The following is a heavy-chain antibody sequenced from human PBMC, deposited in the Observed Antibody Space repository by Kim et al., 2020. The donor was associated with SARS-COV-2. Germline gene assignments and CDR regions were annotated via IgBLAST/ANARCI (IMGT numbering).Heavy chain of an antibody. D-gene: IGHD1-26*01. Sequence: SPSFQGQVTISADKAITTAYLHWSSLKASDTAIYYCARGYNGNYDAFDIWGQGTMVTVSS. J-gene: IGHJ3*02. V-gene: IGHV5-51*01. CDR3: ARGYNGNYDAFDI.